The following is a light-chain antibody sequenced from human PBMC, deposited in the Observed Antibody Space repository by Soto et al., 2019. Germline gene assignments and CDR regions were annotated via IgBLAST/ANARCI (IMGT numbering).Light chain of an antibody. CDR1: QKITSSY. Sequence: EIVLTPSPGTLSLSPGERATLSCRASQKITSSYLAWYQQKSGQAPRLLIYAASSRATGIPDRFSGSGSGPEFILTISRLEPEDFALYYCQQHDILPITFGQGTRLEI. CDR2: AAS. V-gene: IGKV3-20*01. CDR3: QQHDILPIT. J-gene: IGKJ5*01.